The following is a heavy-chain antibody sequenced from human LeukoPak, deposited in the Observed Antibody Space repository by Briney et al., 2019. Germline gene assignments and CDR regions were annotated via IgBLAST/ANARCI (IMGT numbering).Heavy chain of an antibody. CDR2: IYSGGST. Sequence: PGGALRLSCSAAGFTLSSNYMSWVRQAPGEGGEWVSVIYSGGSTYYADSVKGRFTISRDNSKNTLYLQMNSLRAEDTAVYYCARDSGVRYFDYWGQGTLVTVSS. D-gene: IGHD3-10*01. CDR1: GFTLSSNY. V-gene: IGHV3-53*01. J-gene: IGHJ4*02. CDR3: ARDSGVRYFDY.